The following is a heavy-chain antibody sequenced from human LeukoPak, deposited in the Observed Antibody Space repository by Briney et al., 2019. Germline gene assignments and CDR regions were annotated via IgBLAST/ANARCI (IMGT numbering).Heavy chain of an antibody. CDR3: ARDPNSKLGGWPNWFDP. D-gene: IGHD6-19*01. CDR1: GFTFSSYS. CDR2: ISSSSSNI. J-gene: IGHJ5*02. Sequence: GGSLRLSCAASGFTFSSYSMNWVRQAPGKGLEWVSSISSSSSNIYYADSVKGQFTISRDNAKNSLYLQMNSLRAEDTAVYYCARDPNSKLGGWPNWFDPWGQGTLVTVSS. V-gene: IGHV3-21*01.